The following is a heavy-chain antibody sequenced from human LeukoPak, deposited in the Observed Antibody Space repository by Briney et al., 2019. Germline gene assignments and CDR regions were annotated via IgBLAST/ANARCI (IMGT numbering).Heavy chain of an antibody. CDR1: GFTVSSNY. D-gene: IGHD6-19*01. V-gene: IGHV3-9*01. CDR3: AKVRGNIAVGAFDI. CDR2: ISWNSGSI. J-gene: IGHJ3*02. Sequence: GGSLRLSCAASGFTVSSNYMSWVRQAPGKGLEWVSGISWNSGSIGYADSVKGRFTISRDNAKNSLYLQMNSLRAEDTALYYCAKVRGNIAVGAFDIWGQGTMVTVSS.